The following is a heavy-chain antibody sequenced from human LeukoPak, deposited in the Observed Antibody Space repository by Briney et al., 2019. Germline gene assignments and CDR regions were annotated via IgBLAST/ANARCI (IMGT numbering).Heavy chain of an antibody. CDR3: ARDRRGYGGNFDY. D-gene: IGHD4-23*01. Sequence: GGSLRLSCAASGFTFSRSAVHWVRQAPGQGLEWVELIWYDGSSKHYADSVRGRFTISRDNSKNTLYLQMNSLRAEDTAVYYCARDRRGYGGNFDYWGQGTLVTVSS. CDR2: IWYDGSSK. J-gene: IGHJ4*02. CDR1: GFTFSRSA. V-gene: IGHV3-33*08.